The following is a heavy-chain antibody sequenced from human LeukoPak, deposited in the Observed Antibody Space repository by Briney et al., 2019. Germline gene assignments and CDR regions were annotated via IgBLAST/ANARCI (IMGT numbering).Heavy chain of an antibody. CDR1: GYTFTSYA. CDR2: INAGNGNT. CDR3: ARGDSSGWFGGSYYYGMDV. D-gene: IGHD6-19*01. Sequence: ASVKVSCKASGYTFTSYAMHWVRQAPGQRLEWMGWINAGNGNTKYPQKFQGRVTITRDTSASTAYMELSSLRSEDTAVYYCARGDSSGWFGGSYYYGMDVWGQGTTVTVSS. J-gene: IGHJ6*02. V-gene: IGHV1-3*01.